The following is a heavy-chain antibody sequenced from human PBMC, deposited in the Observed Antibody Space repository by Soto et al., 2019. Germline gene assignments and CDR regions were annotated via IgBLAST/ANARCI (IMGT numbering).Heavy chain of an antibody. CDR1: GFTFSSYG. J-gene: IGHJ6*02. V-gene: IGHV3-30*18. CDR2: ISYDGSNK. Sequence: GGSLRLSCAASGFTFSSYGMHWVRQAPGKGLEWVAVISYDGSNKYYADSVKGRFTISRDNSKNTLYLQMNSLRAEDTAVYYCAKALRHPLAVTMVRGGDYYYGMDVWGQGTTVTVSS. D-gene: IGHD3-10*01. CDR3: AKALRHPLAVTMVRGGDYYYGMDV.